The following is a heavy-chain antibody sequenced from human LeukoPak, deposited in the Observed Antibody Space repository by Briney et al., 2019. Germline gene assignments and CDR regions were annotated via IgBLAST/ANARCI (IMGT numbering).Heavy chain of an antibody. CDR1: GYTFRGYY. V-gene: IGHV1-2*02. CDR2: INPNGGGT. J-gene: IGHJ6*03. CDR3: ASGYGGRYYYYMDV. D-gene: IGHD3-16*01. Sequence: GGSLRLSCKASGYTFRGYYMRWVRQAPGQGLEWMGNINPNGGGTNYAQKFQGRFTMTRDTSISTPYLQLSRLRSEDTAVYYCASGYGGRYYYYMDVWGKGTSVT.